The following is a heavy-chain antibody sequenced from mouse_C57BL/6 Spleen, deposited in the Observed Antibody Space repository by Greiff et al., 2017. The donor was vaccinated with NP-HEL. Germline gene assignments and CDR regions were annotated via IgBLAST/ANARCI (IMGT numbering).Heavy chain of an antibody. D-gene: IGHD2-1*01. V-gene: IGHV1-18*01. CDR3: ARIYYGNYGGYFDV. Sequence: VQLKESGPELVKPGASVKIPCKASGYTFTDYNMDWVKQSHGKSLEWIGDINPNNGGTIYNQKFKGKATLTVDKSSSTAYMELRILTSEDTAVYYCARIYYGNYGGYFDVWGTGTTVTVSS. CDR2: INPNNGGT. CDR1: GYTFTDYN. J-gene: IGHJ1*03.